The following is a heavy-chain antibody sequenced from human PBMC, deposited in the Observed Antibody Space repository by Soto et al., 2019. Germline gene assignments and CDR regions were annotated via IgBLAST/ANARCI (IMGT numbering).Heavy chain of an antibody. CDR1: GYSFNTYW. CDR2: IYPGDSNT. Sequence: GESRKISCKGSGYSFNTYWIGWVRQMPGKGLEWMGIIYPGDSNTRYSPSFQGQVTISADRSISTAYVQWSNLKASENTMYYCARLTVETPRTYYYYGMDVWGQGTTVTVSS. J-gene: IGHJ6*02. V-gene: IGHV5-51*01. CDR3: ARLTVETPRTYYYYGMDV. D-gene: IGHD2-21*02.